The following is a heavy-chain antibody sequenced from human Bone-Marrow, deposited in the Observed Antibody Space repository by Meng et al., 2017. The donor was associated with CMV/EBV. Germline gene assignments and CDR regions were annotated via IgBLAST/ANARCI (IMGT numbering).Heavy chain of an antibody. CDR3: ASQGSDYYYGMDV. D-gene: IGHD3-10*01. Sequence: LKISCAASGFTFDDYAMHWVRQAPGKGQEWVAGISWNSGSIGYADSVKGRFTISRDNAKNSLYLQMNSLRAEDTAVYYCASQGSDYYYGMDVWGQGTTVTVSS. J-gene: IGHJ6*02. CDR2: ISWNSGSI. V-gene: IGHV3-9*01. CDR1: GFTFDDYA.